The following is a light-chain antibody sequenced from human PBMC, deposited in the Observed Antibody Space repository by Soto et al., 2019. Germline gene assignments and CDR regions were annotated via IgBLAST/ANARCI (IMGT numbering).Light chain of an antibody. CDR2: SAS. V-gene: IGKV3-15*01. CDR1: QSVSSN. CDR3: QQYNNWPWT. J-gene: IGKJ1*01. Sequence: EIVLTQSPGTLSLSPGERATLSCRASQSVSSNLAWYQQKPGQAPRLLIYSASRRATGFPARFSGSGSGTDFTLTISSLQSEDFAVYYCQQYNNWPWTFGQGTKVDIK.